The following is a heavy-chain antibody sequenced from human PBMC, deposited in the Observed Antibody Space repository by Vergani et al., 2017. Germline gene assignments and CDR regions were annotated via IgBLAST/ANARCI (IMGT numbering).Heavy chain of an antibody. J-gene: IGHJ4*02. CDR3: ARDQYYDFWSG. V-gene: IGHV3-21*01. CDR2: ISSSRSYK. CDR1: GFTFSSYS. D-gene: IGHD3-3*01. Sequence: EVQLVESGGGLVKPGGSLRLSCAASGFTFSSYSMNLVRQAPGKGLEWVSSISSSRSYKYYADSVKGRFTISRDNAKNSLYLQMNILRAEDTAMYYCARDQYYDFWSGRGQGTLVTVSS.